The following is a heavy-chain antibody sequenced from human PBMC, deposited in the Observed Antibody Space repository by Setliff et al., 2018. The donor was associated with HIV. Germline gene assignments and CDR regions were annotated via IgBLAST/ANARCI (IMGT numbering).Heavy chain of an antibody. CDR3: ARDRSRHYGAGGRLDV. CDR1: GASISSGSYY. CDR2: IYTSGNT. Sequence: SETLSLTCTVSGASISSGSYYWSWIRQPAGKGLEWIGHIYTSGNTNYNPSLKSRVTISLDTSRNQFSLKLRSVTAADTAVYYCARDRSRHYGAGGRLDVWGKGTTVTVSS. J-gene: IGHJ6*04. V-gene: IGHV4-61*09. D-gene: IGHD4-17*01.